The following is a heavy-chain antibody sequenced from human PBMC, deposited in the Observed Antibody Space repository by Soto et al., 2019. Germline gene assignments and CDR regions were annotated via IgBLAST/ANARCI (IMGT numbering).Heavy chain of an antibody. D-gene: IGHD5-18*01. Sequence: SETLSLTCTVSGVSVTSDEYYLTWIRQSPGKGLEWIGYISNSGSTGYNPSLKTRLSMSVDRSKNQFTLRLTSVTAADTAVYFCATESGSTYGYFDHWGQGTQVTVSS. J-gene: IGHJ4*02. CDR2: ISNSGST. CDR3: ATESGSTYGYFDH. CDR1: GVSVTSDEYY. V-gene: IGHV4-30-4*01.